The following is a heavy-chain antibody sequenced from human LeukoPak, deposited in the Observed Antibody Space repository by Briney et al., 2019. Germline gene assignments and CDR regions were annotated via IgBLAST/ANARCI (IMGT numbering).Heavy chain of an antibody. CDR1: GYTFTSYG. D-gene: IGHD3-10*01. V-gene: IGHV1-18*01. Sequence: GASVKVSCKASGYTFTSYGISWVRQAPGQGLEWMGWISAYNGNTNYAQKLQGRVTMATDTSTSTAYMELRSLRSDDTAVYYCARTYYYGSGMGYYYMDVWGKGTTVTVSS. CDR3: ARTYYYGSGMGYYYMDV. CDR2: ISAYNGNT. J-gene: IGHJ6*03.